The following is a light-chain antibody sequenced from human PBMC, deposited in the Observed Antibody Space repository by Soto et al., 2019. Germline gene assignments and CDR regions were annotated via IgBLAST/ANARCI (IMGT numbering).Light chain of an antibody. V-gene: IGKV3-20*01. CDR3: QQYGSSPQTT. J-gene: IGKJ5*01. Sequence: EIVLTQSPGTLSLSPGERATLSCRASQSVSSSYLAWYQQKPGQAPRLLIYGASSRATGIPDRFSGSGSGTDFTLTISRLEPEDFAVYYCQQYGSSPQTTLGQGTRLEI. CDR1: QSVSSSY. CDR2: GAS.